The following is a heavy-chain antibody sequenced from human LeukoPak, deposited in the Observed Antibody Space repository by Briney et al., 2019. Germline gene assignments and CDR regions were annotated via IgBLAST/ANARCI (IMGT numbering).Heavy chain of an antibody. V-gene: IGHV4-34*01. CDR1: GGSISSYY. CDR2: INHSGST. Sequence: PSETLSLTCTVSGGSISSYYWSWIRQPPGKGLEWIGEINHSGSTNYNPSLKSRVTISVDTSKNQFSLKLSSVTAADTAVYYCTRSSPGYSSGWSWGQGTLVTVSS. D-gene: IGHD6-19*01. CDR3: TRSSPGYSSGWS. J-gene: IGHJ1*01.